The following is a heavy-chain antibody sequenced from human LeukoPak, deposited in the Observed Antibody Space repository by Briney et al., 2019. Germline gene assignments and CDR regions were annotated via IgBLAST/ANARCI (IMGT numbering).Heavy chain of an antibody. CDR3: ARVRYNWNQGDYYYMDV. V-gene: IGHV1-18*01. CDR1: GYTFTSYG. D-gene: IGHD1-20*01. Sequence: GASVKVSCKASGYTFTSYGISWVRQAPGQGLEWMGWISAYNGNTNYAQKLQGRVTMTTDTSTSTAYMELRSLRSDDTAVYYCARVRYNWNQGDYYYMDVWGKGTTVTVSS. J-gene: IGHJ6*03. CDR2: ISAYNGNT.